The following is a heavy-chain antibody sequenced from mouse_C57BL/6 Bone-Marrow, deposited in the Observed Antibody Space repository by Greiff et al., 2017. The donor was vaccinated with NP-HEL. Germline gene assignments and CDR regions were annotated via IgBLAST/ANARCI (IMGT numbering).Heavy chain of an antibody. CDR1: GYTFTSYW. CDR2: IDPSDSET. J-gene: IGHJ2*01. V-gene: IGHV1-52*01. CDR3: AREGIYYYGSSSVYFDY. D-gene: IGHD1-1*01. Sequence: QVQLQQPGAELVRPGSSVKLSCKASGYTFTSYWMHWVKQRPIQGLEWIGNIDPSDSETHYNQKFKDKATLTVDKSSSTAYMQLSSLTSEDSAVYYCAREGIYYYGSSSVYFDYWGQGTTLTVSS.